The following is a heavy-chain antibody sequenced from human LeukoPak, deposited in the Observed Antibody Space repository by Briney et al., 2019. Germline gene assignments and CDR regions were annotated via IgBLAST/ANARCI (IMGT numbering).Heavy chain of an antibody. CDR2: VYYSGST. D-gene: IGHD1-26*01. Sequence: SETLSLTCTVSGGSISIYYWTWIRQPQGKGLEWIGNVYYSGSTNYNPSLKSRVTISVDTSKNQFSLKLNSMTAADTAVYYCARGQLVGATNWFDTWGQGTLVTVSS. J-gene: IGHJ5*02. CDR3: ARGQLVGATNWFDT. CDR1: GGSISIYY. V-gene: IGHV4-59*08.